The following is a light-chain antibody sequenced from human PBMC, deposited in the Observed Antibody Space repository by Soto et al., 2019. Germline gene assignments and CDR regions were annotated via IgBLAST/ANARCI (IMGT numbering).Light chain of an antibody. CDR1: SSDVGSYNL. CDR2: EGF. CDR3: SSYTSSSTPYV. Sequence: QSALTQPASVSGSPGQSITIPCTGTSSDVGSYNLVSWYQQYPGKAPKLMIYEGFKRPSGVSHRFSGSKSGNTASLTISGLQAEDEADYYCSSYTSSSTPYVFGTGTKVTVL. V-gene: IGLV2-14*02. J-gene: IGLJ1*01.